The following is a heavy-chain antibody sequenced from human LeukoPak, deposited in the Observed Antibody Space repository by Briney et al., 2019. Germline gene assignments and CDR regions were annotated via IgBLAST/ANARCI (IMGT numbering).Heavy chain of an antibody. CDR3: AKGVGGSANYYYMDV. D-gene: IGHD3-10*01. J-gene: IGHJ6*03. CDR1: AFTFDSYG. V-gene: IGHV3-30*02. Sequence: GGSLRLSCAASAFTFDSYGMHWVRQAPGKGLEWVTFIPYDGSNTWYADSVKGRFTISRDNSKNTLYLQMNSLRVEDTAVYYCAKGVGGSANYYYMDVWGRGTTVTVSS. CDR2: IPYDGSNT.